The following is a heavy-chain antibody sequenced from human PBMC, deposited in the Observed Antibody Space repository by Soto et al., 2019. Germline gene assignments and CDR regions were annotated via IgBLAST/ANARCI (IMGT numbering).Heavy chain of an antibody. V-gene: IGHV3-9*01. J-gene: IGHJ4*02. CDR1: GFTFDDYA. Sequence: EVQLVESGGGLVQPGRSLRLSCAASGFTFDDYAMHWVRQAPGKGLEWVSGISWSRGSIGYADSVKGRFTISRDKAQNTLYLQMNSPRAEHTVLYYCAKDTTDTAMATDFDYWGQGTLVTVSS. CDR3: AKDTTDTAMATDFDY. CDR2: ISWSRGSI. D-gene: IGHD5-18*01.